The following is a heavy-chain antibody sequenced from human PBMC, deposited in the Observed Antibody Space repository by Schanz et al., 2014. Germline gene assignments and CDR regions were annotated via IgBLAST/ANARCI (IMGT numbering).Heavy chain of an antibody. V-gene: IGHV1-18*01. J-gene: IGHJ4*02. Sequence: QVPLVPSGAEVKKPGASVRVSCKVSGYAFTTYGISWVRQAPGQGPEFMGWISTYRNEDTNSAQRFQGRLTMTTDTSTSTACMELRSLRSDDTAVYYCARGFDFWDRWGQGTLVIVSS. CDR2: ISTYRNEDT. CDR3: ARGFDFWDR. D-gene: IGHD3-3*01. CDR1: GYAFTTYG.